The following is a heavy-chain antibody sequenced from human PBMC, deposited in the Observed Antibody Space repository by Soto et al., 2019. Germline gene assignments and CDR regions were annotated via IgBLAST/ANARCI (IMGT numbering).Heavy chain of an antibody. V-gene: IGHV1-69*01. CDR3: ARVEGLEWRTRGQFDP. J-gene: IGHJ5*02. CDR1: GGTFSSYA. Sequence: QVQLVQSGAEVKKPGSSVKVSCKASGGTFSSYAISWVRQAPGQGLEWMGGIIPIFGTANYAQKFQGRVTITADESTSTAYMELRSLRSEDTAVYYGARVEGLEWRTRGQFDPWGQGTLVTVSS. CDR2: IIPIFGTA. D-gene: IGHD3-3*01.